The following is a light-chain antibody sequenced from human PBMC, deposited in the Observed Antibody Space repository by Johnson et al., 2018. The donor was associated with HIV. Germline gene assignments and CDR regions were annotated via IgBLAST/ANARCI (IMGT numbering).Light chain of an antibody. J-gene: IGLJ1*01. Sequence: QSVLTQPPSVSAAPGQKVTISCSGSSSNIGNNYVSWYQQLPGTAPKLLIYESTNRPSGIPDRFSGSKSGTSATLGISGLQTGDEADYYCGTWDSRLNVDLFGPVTKVTVL. CDR1: SSNIGNNY. CDR2: EST. V-gene: IGLV1-51*02. CDR3: GTWDSRLNVDL.